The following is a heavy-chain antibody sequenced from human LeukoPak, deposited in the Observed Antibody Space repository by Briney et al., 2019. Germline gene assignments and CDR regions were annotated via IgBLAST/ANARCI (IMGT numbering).Heavy chain of an antibody. CDR3: ARYCNSIGCHHWCFDL. CDR1: GGSISSYY. CDR2: IYTSGST. Sequence: SETLSLTCTVSGGSISSYYWSWIRQPAGKGLEWIGRIYTSGSTNYNPSLNSRITMSVDTSKNQFSLKLSSVTAADTAVYYCARYCNSIGCHHWCFDLWGRGTLVTVSS. J-gene: IGHJ2*01. V-gene: IGHV4-4*07. D-gene: IGHD2/OR15-2a*01.